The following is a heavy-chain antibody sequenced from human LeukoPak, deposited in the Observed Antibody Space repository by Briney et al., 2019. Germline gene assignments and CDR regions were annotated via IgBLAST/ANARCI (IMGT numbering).Heavy chain of an antibody. D-gene: IGHD2-15*01. CDR2: IKRRTDGGTS. J-gene: IGHJ4*02. V-gene: IGHV3-15*07. CDR1: GFTFSDAW. CDR3: TTGYTSASHDGY. Sequence: GGSLRLSCAASGFTFSDAWMHWVRQAPGKGLEWVGLIKRRTDGGTSNYAAPVKGRFAILRDDSEDTLFLQMDSLKSEDTGVYYCTTGYTSASHDGYWGQGTLVTVSS.